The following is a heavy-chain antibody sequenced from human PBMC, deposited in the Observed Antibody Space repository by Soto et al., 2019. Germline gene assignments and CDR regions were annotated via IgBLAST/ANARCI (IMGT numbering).Heavy chain of an antibody. J-gene: IGHJ6*02. D-gene: IGHD2-2*01. CDR1: GGTFSSYA. CDR2: IIPIFGTA. CDR3: ARASVLRSSFVPFGGMDV. Sequence: QVQLQQSGAEVKKPGSSVKVSCKASGGTFSSYAISWMRQAPGQGLEWMGGIIPIFGTANYAQKFQGRVTITADETTSTAYMELSSLRSEDTAVYYCARASVLRSSFVPFGGMDVWGQGTTVTVSS. V-gene: IGHV1-69*01.